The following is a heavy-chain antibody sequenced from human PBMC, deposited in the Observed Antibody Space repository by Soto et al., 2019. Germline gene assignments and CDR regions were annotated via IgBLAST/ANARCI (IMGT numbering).Heavy chain of an antibody. CDR2: INHSGST. V-gene: IGHV4-34*01. CDR1: GGSFSGYY. Sequence: SSETLSLTCAVYGGSFSGYYWSWIRQPPGKGLEWIGEINHSGSTNYNPSLKSRVTISVDTSKNQFSLKLSSVTAADTAVYYCARARVILTGYHRGPHNRFDPWAQVTLGSVS. J-gene: IGHJ5*02. D-gene: IGHD3-9*01. CDR3: ARARVILTGYHRGPHNRFDP.